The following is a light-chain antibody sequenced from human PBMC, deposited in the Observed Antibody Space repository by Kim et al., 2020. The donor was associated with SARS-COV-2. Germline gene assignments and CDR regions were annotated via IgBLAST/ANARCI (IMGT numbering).Light chain of an antibody. J-gene: IGKJ4*01. CDR2: DAS. CDR1: QSVSSY. CDR3: QQRTTSLT. Sequence: SLLPGERATLSCRASQSVSSYLAWYQQKPGQAPRLLNYDASQRAPGVPARFSGGGSITEFTLTISSLEPEDFAVYYCQQRTTSLTFGGGTKVDIK. V-gene: IGKV3-11*01.